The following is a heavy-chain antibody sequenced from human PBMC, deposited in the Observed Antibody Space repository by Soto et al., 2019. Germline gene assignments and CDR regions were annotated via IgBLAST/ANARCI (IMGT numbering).Heavy chain of an antibody. CDR1: GGSISSSSYY. CDR2: IYYSGST. CDR3: ARHIPPPRHYWDSSSSDHDY. Sequence: SETLSLTCTVSGGSISSSSYYWGWIRQPPGKGLEWIGSIYYSGSTYYNPSRKSRVTITVETSKNQFSLKLSSVTAADTAVYYCARHIPPPRHYWDSSSSDHDYWGQGTLVTVSS. V-gene: IGHV4-39*01. D-gene: IGHD6-6*01. J-gene: IGHJ4*02.